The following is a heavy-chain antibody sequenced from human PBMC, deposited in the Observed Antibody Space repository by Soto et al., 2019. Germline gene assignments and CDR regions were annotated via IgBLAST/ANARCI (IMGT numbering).Heavy chain of an antibody. D-gene: IGHD6-6*01. CDR1: GYTFTSYD. CDR2: MNPHSGNT. J-gene: IGHJ6*02. V-gene: IGHV1-8*01. CDR3: ARAEYSSSFVSRYYGMDV. Sequence: ASGKVSSKASGYTFTSYDINWVRQATGQGLERMGWMNPHSGNTGYAQKFQGRVTMTRNTSISTAYMELSSLRSEDTAVYYCARAEYSSSFVSRYYGMDVWGQGTTVTVSS.